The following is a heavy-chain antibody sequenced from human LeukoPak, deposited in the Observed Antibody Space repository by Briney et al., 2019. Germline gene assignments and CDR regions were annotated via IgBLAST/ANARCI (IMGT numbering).Heavy chain of an antibody. CDR2: ISGSGGST. V-gene: IGHV3-23*01. Sequence: GGSLRLSCAASGFTFSSYVMSWVRQAPGKGLEWLSAISGSGGSTYYADSVKGRFTISRDNSKNTLYLQMNSLRAEDTAVYYCASIVVVVAARFDPWGQGTLVTVSS. J-gene: IGHJ5*02. D-gene: IGHD2-15*01. CDR1: GFTFSSYV. CDR3: ASIVVVVAARFDP.